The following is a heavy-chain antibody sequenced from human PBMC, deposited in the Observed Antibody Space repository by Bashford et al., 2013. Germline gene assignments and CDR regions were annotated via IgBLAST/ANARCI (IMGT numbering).Heavy chain of an antibody. CDR3: VRAYYANTGLYDDLDF. CDR2: INPNSGGT. J-gene: IGHJ4*02. D-gene: IGHD3-22*01. V-gene: IGHV1-2*02. Sequence: WVRQAPGQGLEWMGWINPNSGGTNYAQKFQGRVTMTRDTSISTAYMELTSLRSDDAAVYYCVRAYYANTGLYDDLDFWGQGTLVTVSS.